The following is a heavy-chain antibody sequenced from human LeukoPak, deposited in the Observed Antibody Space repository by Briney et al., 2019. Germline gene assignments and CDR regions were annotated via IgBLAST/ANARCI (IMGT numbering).Heavy chain of an antibody. CDR1: GYGFPDYW. Sequence: GESLKISCRGSGYGFPDYWIGWVRQMPGKGPEWMGTINPADSEAKYNPSFQGRVTISADKSIYTAYLQWSSLKASDTAMYYCARHGYCGGDCFYGEFDYWGQGVPVTVSS. J-gene: IGHJ4*02. CDR3: ARHGYCGGDCFYGEFDY. CDR2: INPADSEA. V-gene: IGHV5-51*01. D-gene: IGHD2-21*02.